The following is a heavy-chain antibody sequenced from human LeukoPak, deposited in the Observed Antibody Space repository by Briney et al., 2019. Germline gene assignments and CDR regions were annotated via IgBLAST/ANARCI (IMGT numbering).Heavy chain of an antibody. CDR3: AREMYTSIRYFDY. CDR1: GESFSGYS. V-gene: IGHV4-34*01. D-gene: IGHD6-13*01. J-gene: IGHJ4*02. CDR2: INHSGST. Sequence: PSETPSLTCAVYGESFSGYSWTWIRQPPGKGLEWIGEINHSGSTNYNTSLKSQVTISVDTSKNQFSLKLSSVTAADTAVYYCAREMYTSIRYFDYWGQGTLVTVSS.